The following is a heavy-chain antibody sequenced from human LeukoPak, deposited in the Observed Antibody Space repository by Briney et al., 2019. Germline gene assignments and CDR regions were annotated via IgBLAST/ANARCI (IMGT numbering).Heavy chain of an antibody. CDR2: ISKNSDDI. CDR3: ARVRPGYYCDY. Sequence: GGSLRLSCVASGFTFSIHSMNWVRQAPGKGLEWVSYISKNSDDIYNADSVRGRFTISRNNAKNSLYLQMNSLRAEDTAVYYCARVRPGYYCDYWGQGILVTVSS. J-gene: IGHJ4*02. V-gene: IGHV3-21*05. CDR1: GFTFSIHS.